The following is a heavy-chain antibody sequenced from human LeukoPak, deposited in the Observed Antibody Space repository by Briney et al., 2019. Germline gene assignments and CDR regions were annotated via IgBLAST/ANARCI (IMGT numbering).Heavy chain of an antibody. J-gene: IGHJ5*02. V-gene: IGHV4-34*01. Sequence: SETLSLTCAVYGGSFSGYYWSWIRQPPGKGLEWIGEINHSGSTNYNPSLKSRVTISVDTSKNQFSLKPSSVTAADTAVYYCARAGEQQLAENWFDPWGQGTLVTVSS. CDR1: GGSFSGYY. CDR2: INHSGST. CDR3: ARAGEQQLAENWFDP. D-gene: IGHD6-13*01.